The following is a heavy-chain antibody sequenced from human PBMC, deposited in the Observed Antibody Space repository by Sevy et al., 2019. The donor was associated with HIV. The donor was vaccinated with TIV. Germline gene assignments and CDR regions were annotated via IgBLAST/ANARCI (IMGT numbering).Heavy chain of an antibody. V-gene: IGHV1-8*01. J-gene: IGHJ4*02. CDR3: SRWSGSCLDY. D-gene: IGHD2-15*01. CDR2: MNPNSRNT. Sequence: ATVKVSCKASGYTFTSYDINWVRQATGQGLEWMGWMNPNSRNTGYTQKFQGRVTMSRNTSISTAYMELSSLRSEDTAVYYSSRWSGSCLDYWGQGTRVAVSS. CDR1: GYTFTSYD.